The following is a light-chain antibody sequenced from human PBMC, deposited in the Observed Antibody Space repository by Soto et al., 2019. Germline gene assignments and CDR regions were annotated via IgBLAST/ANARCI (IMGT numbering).Light chain of an antibody. CDR1: NSDIANHY. CDR3: GIWATTLYV. J-gene: IGLJ1*01. V-gene: IGLV1-51*01. CDR2: DNN. Sequence: QSVLTQPPSVSAAPGQKVTISCSGSNSDIANHYISWYQQLPGTAPKLLIYDNNRRPSGIPVRFSASKSGSSATLASTGLQTGDEDDYFCGIWATTLYVFGTGTKLTVL.